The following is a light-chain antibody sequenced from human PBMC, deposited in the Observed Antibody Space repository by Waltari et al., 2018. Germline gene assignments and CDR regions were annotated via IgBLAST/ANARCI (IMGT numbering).Light chain of an antibody. V-gene: IGLV1-44*01. Sequence: QSVLTQPPSASGTPGQRVSISCSGSTSNIAINTVDRYRQLPGTAPKLLIYSNNQRPSGVPDRFSGSKSGTSASLAISGLQSEDEADYYCAAWDDSLNGVVFGGGTKLTV. CDR2: SNN. CDR3: AAWDDSLNGVV. J-gene: IGLJ2*01. CDR1: TSNIAINT.